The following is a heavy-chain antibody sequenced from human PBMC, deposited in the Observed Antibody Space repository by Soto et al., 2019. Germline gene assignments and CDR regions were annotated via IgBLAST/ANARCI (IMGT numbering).Heavy chain of an antibody. V-gene: IGHV4-59*01. CDR2: IYYSGST. D-gene: IGHD4-17*01. J-gene: IGHJ6*02. CDR1: GGSISSYY. CDR3: ARGVRNTVTTFFYYYGMDV. Sequence: SETLSLTCTVSGGSISSYYWSWIRQPPGKGLEWIGYIYYSGSTNYNPSLKSRVTISVDTSKNQFSLRLSSVTAADTAVYYCARGVRNTVTTFFYYYGMDVWGQGTTVTVSS.